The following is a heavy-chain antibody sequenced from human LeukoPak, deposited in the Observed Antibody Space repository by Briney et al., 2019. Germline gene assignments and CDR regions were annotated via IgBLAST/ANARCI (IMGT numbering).Heavy chain of an antibody. D-gene: IGHD3-3*01. V-gene: IGHV4-39*01. CDR1: GGSISSSSYY. Sequence: ASETLSLTCTVSGGSISSSSYYWGWIRQPPGKGLEWIGSIYYSGSTYYNPSLKSRVTISVDTSKNQFSLKLSSVTAADTAVYYCASRLPKSRDLVDYWGQGTLVTVSS. CDR3: ASRLPKSRDLVDY. J-gene: IGHJ4*02. CDR2: IYYSGST.